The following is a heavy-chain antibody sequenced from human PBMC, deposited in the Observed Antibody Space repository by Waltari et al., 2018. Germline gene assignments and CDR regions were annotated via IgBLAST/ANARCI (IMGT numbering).Heavy chain of an antibody. CDR1: GPPASANY. CDR3: ARGVAGGFDI. V-gene: IGHV3-53*04. J-gene: IGHJ3*02. D-gene: IGHD6-19*01. CDR2: LYSDERT. Sequence: EVELVEAGGGLVQPGGSLRLPCVPTGPPASANYMSWVRQAPGDGLEWVSVLYSDERTYYADSVKGRFTISRHNSSNILYFQMNRLRIEDTAVYYCARGVAGGFDIWGQGTRVTVSS.